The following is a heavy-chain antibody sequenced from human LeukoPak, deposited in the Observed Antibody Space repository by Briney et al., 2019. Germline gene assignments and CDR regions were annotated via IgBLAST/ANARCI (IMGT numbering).Heavy chain of an antibody. CDR2: IGAGGVNT. Sequence: GGSLRLSCAASGFTFSSCAMSWVRQAPGKGLEWVSAIGAGGVNTDYADSVKGRFTISRDNSKNTLYLQMNSLRAEDTAVYYCAKALGWQQLLTGNNAFDIWGQGTMVTVSS. J-gene: IGHJ3*02. D-gene: IGHD6-13*01. CDR3: AKALGWQQLLTGNNAFDI. CDR1: GFTFSSCA. V-gene: IGHV3-23*01.